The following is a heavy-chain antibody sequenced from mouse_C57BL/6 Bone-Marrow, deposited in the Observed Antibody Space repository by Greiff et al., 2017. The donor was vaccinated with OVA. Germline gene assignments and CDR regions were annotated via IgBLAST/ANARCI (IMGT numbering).Heavy chain of an antibody. D-gene: IGHD1-1*01. V-gene: IGHV1-69*01. CDR3: STLLYYGSSPYYFDY. J-gene: IGHJ2*01. CDR2: IDPSDSYT. CDR1: GYTFTSYW. Sequence: QVQLQQPGAELVMPGASVKLSCKASGYTFTSYWMHWVKQRPGQGLEWIGEIDPSDSYTNYNQKFKGKSTLTVDKSSSTAYMQLSSLTYEDSAVYYCSTLLYYGSSPYYFDYWGQGTTLTVSS.